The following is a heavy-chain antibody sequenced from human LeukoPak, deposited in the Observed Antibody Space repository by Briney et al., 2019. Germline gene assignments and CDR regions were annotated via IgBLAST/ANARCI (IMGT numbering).Heavy chain of an antibody. J-gene: IGHJ5*02. V-gene: IGHV3-53*01. D-gene: IGHD6-25*01. Sequence: WGSLTLSCAASGFTVSSNYLSWIRQAPGKGLEWVSVIYSGGSTYYADSVKGRFTISIDNSKNTLYLQLNSVRAKDTAVYYCARDGEAAVTWGQGTLVTVSS. CDR3: ARDGEAAVT. CDR1: GFTVSSNY. CDR2: IYSGGST.